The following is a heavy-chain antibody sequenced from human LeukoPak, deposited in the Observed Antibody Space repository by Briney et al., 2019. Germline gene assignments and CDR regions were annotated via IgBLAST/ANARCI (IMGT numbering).Heavy chain of an antibody. D-gene: IGHD3-3*01. CDR3: ARQSSARSGFYYFDY. J-gene: IGHJ4*02. CDR2: IYYSGGT. Sequence: SETLSLTCTVSGGSISSYYWSWIRQPPGKGLEWIGYIYYSGGTNYNPSLKSRVTISVDTSKNQFSLKLSSVTAADTAVYYCARQSSARSGFYYFDYWGQGTLVTVSS. CDR1: GGSISSYY. V-gene: IGHV4-59*08.